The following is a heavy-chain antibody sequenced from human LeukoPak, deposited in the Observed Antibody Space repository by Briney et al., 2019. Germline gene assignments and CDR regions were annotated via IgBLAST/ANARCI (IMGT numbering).Heavy chain of an antibody. CDR3: ARGSGDYYDSSGYYYNDY. V-gene: IGHV4-34*01. J-gene: IGHJ4*02. CDR2: INHSGST. D-gene: IGHD3-22*01. CDR1: GGSFSGYY. Sequence: SETMSLTSAVYGGSFSGYYWSWNRQSPGKGLEWIGEINHSGSTNYNPSLKSRVTISVDTSKNQFSLKLSSVTAADTAVYYCARGSGDYYDSSGYYYNDYWGQGTLVTVSS.